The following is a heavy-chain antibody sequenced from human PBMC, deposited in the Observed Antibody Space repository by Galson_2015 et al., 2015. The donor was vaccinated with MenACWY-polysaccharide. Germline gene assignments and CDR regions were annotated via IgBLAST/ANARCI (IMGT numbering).Heavy chain of an antibody. D-gene: IGHD5-12*01. Sequence: SLRLSCAASGFSFSTYWMHWVRHAPGKGLVWVSRINADGSATGYADSVRGRFTISRDNAKNTLFLEMNSLRAEDTAVYYCTKAGAKFCRGSSCYFNWFHPWSQGTLVTVSS. V-gene: IGHV3-74*01. J-gene: IGHJ5*02. CDR1: GFSFSTYW. CDR2: INADGSAT. CDR3: TKAGAKFCRGSSCYFNWFHP.